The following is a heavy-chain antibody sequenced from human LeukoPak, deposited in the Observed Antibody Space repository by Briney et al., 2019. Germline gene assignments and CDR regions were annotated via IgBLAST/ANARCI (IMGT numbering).Heavy chain of an antibody. CDR2: ISGSGGST. V-gene: IGHV3-23*01. Sequence: GGSLRLSCAASGFTVSSNYMSWVRQAPGKGLEWVSAISGSGGSTYYADSVKGRFTISRDNSKNTLYLQMNSLRAEDTAVYYCARIGNDFNYWGRGTLVTVSS. D-gene: IGHD1-1*01. CDR1: GFTVSSNY. J-gene: IGHJ4*02. CDR3: ARIGNDFNY.